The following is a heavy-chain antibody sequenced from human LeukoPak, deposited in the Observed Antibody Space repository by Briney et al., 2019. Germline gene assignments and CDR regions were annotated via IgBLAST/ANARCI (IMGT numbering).Heavy chain of an antibody. D-gene: IGHD3-3*01. CDR2: IRSKANSYAT. CDR1: GFTFSGSA. Sequence: GGSLRLSCAASGFTFSGSAMHGVRQASGKGLEWVGRIRSKANSYATAYAASVKGRFTISRDDSKNTAYLQMNSLKTEDTAVYYCTRRITIFGVAPFDIWGQGTMVTVSS. V-gene: IGHV3-73*01. J-gene: IGHJ3*02. CDR3: TRRITIFGVAPFDI.